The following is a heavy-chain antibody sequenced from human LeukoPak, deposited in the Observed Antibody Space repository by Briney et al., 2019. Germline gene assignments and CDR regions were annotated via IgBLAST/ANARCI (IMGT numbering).Heavy chain of an antibody. CDR3: ASLYDSSGYAPFQH. Sequence: PSETLSLTCAVYGGSFSGYYWSWIRQPPGKGLEWIGEINHSGSTNYNPSPKSRVTISVDTSKNQFSLKLSSVTAADTAVYYCASLYDSSGYAPFQHWGQGTLVTVSS. J-gene: IGHJ1*01. CDR2: INHSGST. CDR1: GGSFSGYY. D-gene: IGHD3-22*01. V-gene: IGHV4-34*01.